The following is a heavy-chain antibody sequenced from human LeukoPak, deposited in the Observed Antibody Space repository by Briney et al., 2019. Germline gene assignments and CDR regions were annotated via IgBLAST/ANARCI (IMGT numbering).Heavy chain of an antibody. Sequence: SETLSLTCTVSGDSINNYHWSWLRQPAGKGVAWIGHSFVSGSTHYNPSLKSRVTMSVDSSKNQLSLKLNSVTAADTAVYYCARCLTRTYYFYFMDVWGKGTTVTVSS. CDR2: SFVSGST. D-gene: IGHD3-9*01. J-gene: IGHJ6*03. CDR1: GDSINNYH. CDR3: ARCLTRTYYFYFMDV. V-gene: IGHV4-4*07.